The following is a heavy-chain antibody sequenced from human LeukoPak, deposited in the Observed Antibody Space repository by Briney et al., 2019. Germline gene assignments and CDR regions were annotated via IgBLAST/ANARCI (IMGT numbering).Heavy chain of an antibody. CDR1: GYTFTSYG. CDR2: IIPIFGTA. V-gene: IGHV1-69*13. CDR3: ARVTEPHTYYYYGMDV. Sequence: SVKVSCKASGYTFTSYGISWVRQAPGQGLEWMGGIIPIFGTANYAQKFQGRVTITADESTSTAYMELSSLRSEDTAVYYCARVTEPHTYYYYGMDVWGQGTTVTVSS. J-gene: IGHJ6*02. D-gene: IGHD1-14*01.